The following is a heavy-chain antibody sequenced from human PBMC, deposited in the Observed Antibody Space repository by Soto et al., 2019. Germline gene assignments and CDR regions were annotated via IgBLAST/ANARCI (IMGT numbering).Heavy chain of an antibody. Sequence: ASVKVSCKASGYTFTGYYMHWVRQAPGQGLEWMGWINPNSGGTNYAQKFQGWVTMTRDTSISTAYMELSRLRSEDTAVYYCARDRGSGSYAFDLWGQGTMVTVSS. D-gene: IGHD1-26*01. CDR3: ARDRGSGSYAFDL. J-gene: IGHJ3*01. CDR2: INPNSGGT. CDR1: GYTFTGYY. V-gene: IGHV1-2*04.